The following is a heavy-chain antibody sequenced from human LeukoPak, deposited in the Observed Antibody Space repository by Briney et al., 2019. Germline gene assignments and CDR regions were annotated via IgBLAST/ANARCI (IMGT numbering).Heavy chain of an antibody. CDR1: GYTFTSYA. V-gene: IGHV1-3*01. J-gene: IGHJ4*02. D-gene: IGHD2-21*01. Sequence: GASVKVSCKASGYTFTSYAMHWVRQAPGQRLEWMGWINVGNGNTKYSQNFQGRITISRDTSATTAYMDLSSLRSEDTAVYYCARRLGRSFDYWGQGTLVTVSS. CDR3: ARRLGRSFDY. CDR2: INVGNGNT.